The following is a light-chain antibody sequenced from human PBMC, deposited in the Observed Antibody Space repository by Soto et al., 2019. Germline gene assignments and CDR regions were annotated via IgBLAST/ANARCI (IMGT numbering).Light chain of an antibody. CDR1: QSVSSSY. Sequence: EIVLTQSPGTLSLSPGERATLSCRASQSVSSSYLGWYQQKPGQAPRLLIYDASNRATGIPARFSGSGSGTDFTLTISSLEPEDFAVYYCQQHSNWPPNTFGQGTRLEIK. J-gene: IGKJ5*01. CDR3: QQHSNWPPNT. CDR2: DAS. V-gene: IGKV3-11*01.